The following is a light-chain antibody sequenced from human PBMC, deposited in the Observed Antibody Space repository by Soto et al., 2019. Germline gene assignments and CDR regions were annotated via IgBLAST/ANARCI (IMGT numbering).Light chain of an antibody. CDR3: QVWDSSTEHWV. V-gene: IGLV3-12*02. Sequence: SYELTQPHSVSVATAQMARVTCGGNNIGSKAVHWYQQKPGQDPVVVIYSDSNRRSGIPERFSGSNPGTTATLTISKIEAGDEADFSCQVWDSSTEHWVFGGGTKLTVI. J-gene: IGLJ3*02. CDR2: SDS. CDR1: NIGSKA.